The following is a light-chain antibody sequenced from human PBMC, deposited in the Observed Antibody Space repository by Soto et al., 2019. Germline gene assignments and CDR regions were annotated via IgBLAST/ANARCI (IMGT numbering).Light chain of an antibody. CDR1: QGISTY. V-gene: IGKV1-39*01. CDR2: AAS. CDR3: QQSYSTTWT. J-gene: IGKJ1*01. Sequence: DIQMTQSPSSLSASVRDRVTITCRASQGISTYVNWYHQKPGKAPKLLIYAASSLQSGVPSRFSGSGSETDFTLTISSLQPEDFATYSCQQSYSTTWTFGQGTKVEIK.